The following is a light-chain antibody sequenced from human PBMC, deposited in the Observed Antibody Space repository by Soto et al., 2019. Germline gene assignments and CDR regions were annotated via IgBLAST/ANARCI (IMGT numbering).Light chain of an antibody. V-gene: IGKV3-20*01. CDR3: QQYGSFGLT. CDR1: QSVSSSY. Sequence: EIVLTQSPGTLSLSPGERATLSCRASQSVSSSYLAWYQQKPGQAPRLLIYGASSRATVIRDRFSGSGSGTAFTLSISRLEPEDFAVYCCQQYGSFGLTFGGGTKVEIK. J-gene: IGKJ4*01. CDR2: GAS.